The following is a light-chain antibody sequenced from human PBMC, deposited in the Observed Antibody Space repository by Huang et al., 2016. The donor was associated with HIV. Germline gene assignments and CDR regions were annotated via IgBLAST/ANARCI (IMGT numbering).Light chain of an antibody. Sequence: EIVFTQSPATLSLSPGERATLSCRASQHVTDSLAWYRQKPGQAPSLLIYRAANRATGTPARFSGSGSGTDFTLTISSLEPEDFAIYYCQERIQWPRLTFGGGTKVEIK. J-gene: IGKJ4*01. CDR2: RAA. CDR3: QERIQWPRLT. V-gene: IGKV3-11*01. CDR1: QHVTDS.